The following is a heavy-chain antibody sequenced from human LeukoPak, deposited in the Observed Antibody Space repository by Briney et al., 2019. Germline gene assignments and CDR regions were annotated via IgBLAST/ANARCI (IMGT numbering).Heavy chain of an antibody. V-gene: IGHV4-34*01. CDR3: ASAILGYCSSTSCPFDY. D-gene: IGHD2-2*01. CDR1: GGSFSGYY. Sequence: SETLSLTCAVYGGSFSGYYWSWIRQPPGKGLEWIGEINHSGSTNYNPSLKSRVTISVDTSKNQFSLKLSSVTAADTAVYYCASAILGYCSSTSCPFDYWGQGTLVTVSS. CDR2: INHSGST. J-gene: IGHJ4*02.